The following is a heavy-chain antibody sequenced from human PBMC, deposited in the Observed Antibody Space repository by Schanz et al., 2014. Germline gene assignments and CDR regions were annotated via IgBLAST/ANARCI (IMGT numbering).Heavy chain of an antibody. V-gene: IGHV1-69*04. CDR1: GDTLSSYG. D-gene: IGHD3-3*01. CDR2: IIPNLGSA. CDR3: ARGNTIFGVVILGWLDP. Sequence: QVQLVQSGSEVKKPGSSVTVSCKASGDTLSSYGISWVRQAPGQGLEWMGRIIPNLGSANYAQKFQGRVTITADKSMSTVYMELSSLRSEDTAIYYCARGNTIFGVVILGWLDPWGQGTLVTVSS. J-gene: IGHJ5*02.